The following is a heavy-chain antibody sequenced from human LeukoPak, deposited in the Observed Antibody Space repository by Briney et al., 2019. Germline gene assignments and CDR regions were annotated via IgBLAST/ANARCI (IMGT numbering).Heavy chain of an antibody. CDR1: GFTFSSYG. CDR3: ASYDFWSGYYNEVPFDY. Sequence: GGSLRLSCAASGFTFSSYGMHWVRQAPGKGLEWVAFIRYDGSNKYYADSVKGRFTISRDNSKNTLYLQMNSLRAEDTAAYYCASYDFWSGYYNEVPFDYWGQGTLVTVSS. J-gene: IGHJ4*02. CDR2: IRYDGSNK. D-gene: IGHD3-3*01. V-gene: IGHV3-30*02.